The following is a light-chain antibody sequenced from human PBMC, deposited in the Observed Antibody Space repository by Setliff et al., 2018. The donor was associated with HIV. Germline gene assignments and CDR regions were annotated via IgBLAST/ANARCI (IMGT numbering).Light chain of an antibody. J-gene: IGLJ1*01. Sequence: QSVLTQPASVSGSPGQSITISSTGTGSDVGGYSYVSWYQQHPGKAPKLIIYEVTNRPSGISNRFSGSKSGNTASLTISGLQAEDEADYYCSSYAITNTLPFGTGTKVTVL. CDR3: SSYAITNTLP. V-gene: IGLV2-14*01. CDR1: GSDVGGYSY. CDR2: EVT.